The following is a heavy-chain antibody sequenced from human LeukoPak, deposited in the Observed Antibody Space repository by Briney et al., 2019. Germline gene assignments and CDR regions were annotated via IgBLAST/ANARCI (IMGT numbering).Heavy chain of an antibody. J-gene: IGHJ5*02. CDR2: ISGSGSTI. CDR3: ARGIAAAGVPPFDP. D-gene: IGHD6-13*01. CDR1: GFTFSDYY. V-gene: IGHV3-11*01. Sequence: PGGSLRLSCAASGFTFSDYYMSWIRQAPGKGLEWVSYISGSGSTIYYADSVKGRFTISRDNAKNSLYLQMNSLRAEDTAVYYCARGIAAAGVPPFDPWGQGTLVTVSS.